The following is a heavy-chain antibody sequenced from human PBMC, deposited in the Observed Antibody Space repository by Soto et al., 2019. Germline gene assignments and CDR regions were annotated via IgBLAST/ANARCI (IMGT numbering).Heavy chain of an antibody. CDR3: ARVSTPIVVVPAATEGFDY. D-gene: IGHD2-2*01. V-gene: IGHV1-69*01. J-gene: IGHJ4*02. Sequence: QVQLVQSGAEVKKPGSSVKVSCKASGGTFSSYAISWVRQAPGQGREWMGGIIPIFGTAKYAQKFQGRVTITADESKHTAYMELSSLRSEDTAVYYCARVSTPIVVVPAATEGFDYWGQGTLVTVSS. CDR1: GGTFSSYA. CDR2: IIPIFGTA.